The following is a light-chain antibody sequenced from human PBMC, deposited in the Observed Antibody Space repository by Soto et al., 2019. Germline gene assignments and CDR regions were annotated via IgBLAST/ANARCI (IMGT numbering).Light chain of an antibody. V-gene: IGLV4-69*01. J-gene: IGLJ2*01. Sequence: QPVLTQSPSASASLGASVKLTCTLSSGHSSYAIAWHQQQPEKGPRYLMKLNSDGSHSKGDGIPDRFSGSSSGAERYLTXXSXQXEXEADYYCQTWGTGIHVVFGGGTKLTVL. CDR2: LNSDGSH. CDR1: SGHSSYA. CDR3: QTWGTGIHVV.